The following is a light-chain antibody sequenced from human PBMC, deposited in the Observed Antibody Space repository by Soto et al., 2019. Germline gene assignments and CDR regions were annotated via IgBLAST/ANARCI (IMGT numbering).Light chain of an antibody. Sequence: DIQMTQSPSSLSASVGDRVIITCRASQSISGYLNWYQQKPGKAPKLLIYAASSLQSGVPSRFSGSGSGTDFTLTISSLQPEDFATYYCQQSYSTPQITFCQGTRLEIK. J-gene: IGKJ5*01. CDR3: QQSYSTPQIT. CDR1: QSISGY. CDR2: AAS. V-gene: IGKV1-39*01.